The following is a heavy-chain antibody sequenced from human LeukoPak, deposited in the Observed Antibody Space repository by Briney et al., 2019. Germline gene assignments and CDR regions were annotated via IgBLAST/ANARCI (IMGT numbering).Heavy chain of an antibody. V-gene: IGHV3-30-3*01. D-gene: IGHD6-13*01. CDR2: ISYDGSNK. Sequence: PGGSLRLSCAASGFTFSDYYMSWVRQAPGKGPEWVAVISYDGSNKYYADSVKGRFTISRDNSKNTLYLQMNSLRAEDTAVYYCARVTLYSSSPIDYWGQGTLVTVSS. J-gene: IGHJ4*02. CDR1: GFTFSDYY. CDR3: ARVTLYSSSPIDY.